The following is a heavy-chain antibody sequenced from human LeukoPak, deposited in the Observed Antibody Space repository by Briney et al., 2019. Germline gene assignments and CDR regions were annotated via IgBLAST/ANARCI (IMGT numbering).Heavy chain of an antibody. D-gene: IGHD2-21*02. Sequence: SETLSLTCAVYGGSFSGYYWSWIRQPPGKGLEWIGEINHSGSTNYNPSLKSRVTISVDTSKNQFSLKLSSVTAADTAVYYCAGRRSDYYFDYWGQGTLVTVSS. V-gene: IGHV4-34*01. CDR3: AGRRSDYYFDY. CDR2: INHSGST. CDR1: GGSFSGYY. J-gene: IGHJ4*02.